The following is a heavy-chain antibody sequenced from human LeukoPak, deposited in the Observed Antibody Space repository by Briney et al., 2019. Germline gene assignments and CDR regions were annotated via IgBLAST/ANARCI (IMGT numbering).Heavy chain of an antibody. CDR3: AHRTSSPAAIHKWFDP. CDR2: IYWNDDK. D-gene: IGHD2-2*01. CDR1: GFSLSTSGVG. J-gene: IGHJ5*02. Sequence: SGPTLVKPTQTLTLTCTFSGFSLSTSGVGVGWIRQPPGKALEWLALIYWNDDKRYSPSLKSRLTITKDTSKNQVVLTLTNMDPVDTATYYCAHRTSSPAAIHKWFDPWGQGTLVTVSS. V-gene: IGHV2-5*01.